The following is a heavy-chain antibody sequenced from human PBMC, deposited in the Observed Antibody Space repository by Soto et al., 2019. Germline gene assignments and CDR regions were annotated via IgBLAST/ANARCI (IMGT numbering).Heavy chain of an antibody. D-gene: IGHD1-26*01. Sequence: GSLRLSCAASGSTFENFGMSWVRQAPGKGLEWISSISGSGLNKYYADSVKGRFTISRDNSKNTVYLELSNLRAEDTAVYHCAKNQGVELVPLATVDWFDPWGQGSVVTVSS. J-gene: IGHJ5*02. V-gene: IGHV3-23*01. CDR1: GSTFENFG. CDR3: AKNQGVELVPLATVDWFDP. CDR2: ISGSGLNK.